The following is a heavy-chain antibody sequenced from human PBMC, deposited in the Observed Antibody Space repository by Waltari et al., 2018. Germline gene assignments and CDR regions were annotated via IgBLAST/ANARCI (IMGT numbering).Heavy chain of an antibody. D-gene: IGHD6-13*01. V-gene: IGHV3-21*01. CDR2: ISSSSSYI. Sequence: EVQLVESGGGLVKPGGSLRLSCAASGFTFSSYSMNWVRQAPGKGLEWVSSISSSSSYIYYADSVKGRFTISRDNAKNSLYLQMNSLRAEDTAVYYCARDRTAAGYDAFDIWGQGTMVTVSS. CDR1: GFTFSSYS. CDR3: ARDRTAAGYDAFDI. J-gene: IGHJ3*02.